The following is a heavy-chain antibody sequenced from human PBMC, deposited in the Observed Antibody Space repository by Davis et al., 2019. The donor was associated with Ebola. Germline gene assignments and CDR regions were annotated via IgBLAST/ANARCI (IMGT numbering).Heavy chain of an antibody. CDR3: ARARHFDWLLQKYYFDY. Sequence: ASVKVSCKASGYTFTSYGISWVRQAPGQGLEWMGWISAYNGNTNYAQKLQGRVTMTTDTSTSTAYMELRSLRSDDTAVYYCARARHFDWLLQKYYFDYWGQGTLVTVSS. D-gene: IGHD3-9*01. J-gene: IGHJ4*02. CDR2: ISAYNGNT. V-gene: IGHV1-18*04. CDR1: GYTFTSYG.